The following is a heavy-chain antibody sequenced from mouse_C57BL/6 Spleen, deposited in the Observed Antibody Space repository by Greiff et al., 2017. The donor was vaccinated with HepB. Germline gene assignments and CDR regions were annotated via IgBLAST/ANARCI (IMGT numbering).Heavy chain of an antibody. CDR1: GYSITSGYY. D-gene: IGHD2-2*01. CDR3: ARDYGYDGHYFDY. V-gene: IGHV3-6*01. J-gene: IGHJ2*01. CDR2: ISYDGSN. Sequence: EVQVVESGPGLVKPSQSLSLTCSVTGYSITSGYYWNWIRQFPGNKLEWMGYISYDGSNNYNPSLKNRISITRDTSKNQFFLKLNSVTTEDTATYYCARDYGYDGHYFDYWGQGTTLTVSS.